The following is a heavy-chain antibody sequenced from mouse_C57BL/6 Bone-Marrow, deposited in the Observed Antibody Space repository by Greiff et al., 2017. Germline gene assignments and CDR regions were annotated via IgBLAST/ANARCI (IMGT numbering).Heavy chain of an antibody. J-gene: IGHJ1*03. V-gene: IGHV1-69*01. CDR1: GYTFTSYW. Sequence: VQLQQSGAELVMPGASVKLSCKASGYTFTSYWMHWVKQRPGQGLEWIGEIDPSDSYTNYNQKFKGKSTLTVDKSSSTAYMQLSSLTSEDSAVYYCARSGGSDWYFDVWGTGTTVTVSS. D-gene: IGHD1-1*01. CDR3: ARSGGSDWYFDV. CDR2: IDPSDSYT.